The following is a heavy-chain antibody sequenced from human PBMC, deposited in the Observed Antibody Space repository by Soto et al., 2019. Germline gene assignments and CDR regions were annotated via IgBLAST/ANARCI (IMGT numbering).Heavy chain of an antibody. Sequence: SETLSLTCTVSGDSISTFYWSWIRQPPGKGLEWIGYIYYTGSTNYNPSLKSRVTMSADTSKKQFSLKLSSVTAADTAVYYCARQRGNYFDYWGQGTLVTVSS. CDR1: GDSISTFY. CDR3: ARQRGNYFDY. CDR2: IYYTGST. D-gene: IGHD3-10*01. J-gene: IGHJ4*02. V-gene: IGHV4-59*01.